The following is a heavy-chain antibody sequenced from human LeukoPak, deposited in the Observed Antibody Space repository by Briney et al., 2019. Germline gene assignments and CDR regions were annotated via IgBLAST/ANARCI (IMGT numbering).Heavy chain of an antibody. J-gene: IGHJ6*03. D-gene: IGHD6-6*01. V-gene: IGHV3-23*01. CDR1: GFTFSSYA. CDR2: ISGSGGST. Sequence: GGSLRLSCAASGFTFSSYAMSWVRQAPGKGLDWVSAISGSGGSTYYADSVKGRFTISRDNSKNTLYLQMNSLRAEDTAVYYCARAGLVPYYYYMDVWGKGTMVTVSS. CDR3: ARAGLVPYYYYMDV.